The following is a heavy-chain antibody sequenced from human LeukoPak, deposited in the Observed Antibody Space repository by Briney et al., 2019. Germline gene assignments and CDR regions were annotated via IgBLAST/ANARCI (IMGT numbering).Heavy chain of an antibody. V-gene: IGHV1-2*02. J-gene: IGHJ4*02. CDR1: GYTFTGYF. Sequence: ASVKVSCKASGYTFTGYFMHRVRQAPGQGLEWMGWINPNSGGTSYLQNFQGRVTMTRDTSISTAYMDLSRLRSDDTAAYYCARGRPGDYFDYWGQGTLVTVSS. CDR3: ARGRPGDYFDY. CDR2: INPNSGGT. D-gene: IGHD6-25*01.